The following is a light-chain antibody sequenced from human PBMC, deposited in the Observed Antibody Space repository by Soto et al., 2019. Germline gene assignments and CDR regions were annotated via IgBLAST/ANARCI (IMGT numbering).Light chain of an antibody. V-gene: IGKV3-20*01. CDR3: QQPGA. CDR2: GAS. Sequence: EIVVTQSPGTLSLSPGERATLSCRASQSVSSSYLAWYQQKPGQAPRLLIYGASSRATGIPDRFSGSGSGTDFTLTISRLEPEDFAVYYCQQPGAFGQGTKVEIK. J-gene: IGKJ1*01. CDR1: QSVSSSY.